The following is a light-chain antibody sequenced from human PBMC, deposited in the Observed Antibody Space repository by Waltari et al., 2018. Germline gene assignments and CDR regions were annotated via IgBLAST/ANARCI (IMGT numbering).Light chain of an antibody. V-gene: IGKV4-1*01. J-gene: IGKJ1*01. CDR3: QQYYSTCQ. CDR1: QSVLHSSNNKNY. CDR2: WAS. Sequence: DIVMTQSPDSLAVSLGERATINCKSSQSVLHSSNNKNYLAWYQHKPGQPPKLLIYWASTRESGVPDRFSGSGSGPDFTLTISSLQAEDVAVYYCQQYYSTCQFGQGTKVEIK.